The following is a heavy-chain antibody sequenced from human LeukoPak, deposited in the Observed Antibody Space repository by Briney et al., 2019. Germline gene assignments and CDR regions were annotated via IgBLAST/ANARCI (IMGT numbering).Heavy chain of an antibody. D-gene: IGHD3-10*01. J-gene: IGHJ6*03. CDR2: IYYSGST. V-gene: IGHV4-59*12. CDR3: ARDRAYYYYYMDV. CDR1: GGSISSYY. Sequence: SETLSLTCTVSGGSISSYYWSWIRQPPGKGLEWIGSIYYSGSTYYNPSLKSRVTISVDTSKNQFSLKLSSVTAADTAVYYCARDRAYYYYYMDVWGKGTTVTVSS.